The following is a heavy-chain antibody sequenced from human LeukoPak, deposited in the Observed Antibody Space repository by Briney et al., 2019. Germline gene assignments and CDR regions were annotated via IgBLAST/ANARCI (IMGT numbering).Heavy chain of an antibody. CDR2: VYSSGSA. D-gene: IGHD3-3*01. J-gene: IGHJ4*01. CDR3: ARNLDVWRFPDY. V-gene: IGHV4-4*07. CDR1: GGSISSYD. Sequence: PSETLTLTCAASGGSISSYDRSWIRQPAGKGLQWIGRVYSSGSANYNPSLKSRVTMSVDTSKNQFSLRLSSVTAADTAVYYCARNLDVWRFPDYWGHGTLVTVSS.